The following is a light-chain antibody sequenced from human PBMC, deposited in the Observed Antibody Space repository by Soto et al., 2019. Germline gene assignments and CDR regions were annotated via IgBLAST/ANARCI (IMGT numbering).Light chain of an antibody. V-gene: IGKV3-20*01. Sequence: EIVLTQSPGTLSLSPGERATLSCRASQSVSSAYLAWYQRKPGQAPRLLIYHASSRVTGIPDRFSGSGPGTDFTLTISRLKPEDFAVYYCQQYATSPLTFGGGTKVEI. CDR1: QSVSSAY. J-gene: IGKJ4*01. CDR2: HAS. CDR3: QQYATSPLT.